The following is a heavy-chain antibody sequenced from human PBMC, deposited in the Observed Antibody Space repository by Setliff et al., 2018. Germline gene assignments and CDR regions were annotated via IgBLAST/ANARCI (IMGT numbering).Heavy chain of an antibody. CDR1: GDSISSPTYH. Sequence: SLTCTVSGDSISSPTYHWGWVRQPPGKGLEWIGSIYYNGNTYYNPSLKSRVTMSVDTSEKQFTLNLSSMTAADTAVYYCGLWTGYRGYYYYMDVWGKGTTVTVSS. J-gene: IGHJ6*03. D-gene: IGHD3-3*01. CDR2: IYYNGNT. V-gene: IGHV4-39*01. CDR3: GLWTGYRGYYYYMDV.